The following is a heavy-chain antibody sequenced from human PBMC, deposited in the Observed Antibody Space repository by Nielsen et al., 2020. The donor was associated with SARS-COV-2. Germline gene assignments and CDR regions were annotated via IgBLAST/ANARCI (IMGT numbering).Heavy chain of an antibody. V-gene: IGHV4-4*02. Sequence: GSLRLSCAVSGGSISSSNWWSWVRQPPGKGLEWIGEIYHSGSTNYNPSLKSRVTISVDKSKNQFSLKLSSVTAADTAVYYCARDTAAGPPYYFDYWGQGTLVTVSS. J-gene: IGHJ4*02. CDR3: ARDTAAGPPYYFDY. CDR2: IYHSGST. D-gene: IGHD6-13*01. CDR1: GGSISSSNW.